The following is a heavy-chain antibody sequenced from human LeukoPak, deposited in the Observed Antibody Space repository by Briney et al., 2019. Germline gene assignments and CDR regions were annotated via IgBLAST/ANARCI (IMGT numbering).Heavy chain of an antibody. D-gene: IGHD6-6*01. CDR3: ARVESSLGFRFDY. V-gene: IGHV4-39*01. CDR2: IYYSGST. Sequence: PAETLSLTCTVSAGSISISSYYWAWIRQPPGKGLEWIVSIYYSGSTYYNRSLKSRVTISIDTSKNQFTLKLSSVTAADTAVYYCARVESSLGFRFDYWGQGTLVTVSS. J-gene: IGHJ4*02. CDR1: AGSISISSYY.